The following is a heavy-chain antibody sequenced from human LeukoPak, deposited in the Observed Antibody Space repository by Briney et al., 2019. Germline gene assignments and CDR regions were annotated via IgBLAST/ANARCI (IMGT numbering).Heavy chain of an antibody. CDR1: GYSFTSYW. Sequence: GESLKISCKGSGYSFTSYWIGWERQMPGKGLEWMGIIYPGDSDTRYSPSFQGQVTISADKSISTAYLQWSSLKASDTAMYYCARALRTGQGDYVPVLWGQGTLVTVSS. J-gene: IGHJ4*02. D-gene: IGHD4-17*01. V-gene: IGHV5-51*01. CDR3: ARALRTGQGDYVPVL. CDR2: IYPGDSDT.